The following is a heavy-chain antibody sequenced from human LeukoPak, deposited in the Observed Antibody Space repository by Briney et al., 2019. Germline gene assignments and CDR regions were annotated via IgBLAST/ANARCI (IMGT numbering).Heavy chain of an antibody. V-gene: IGHV3-30*04. CDR1: GFTFSSYA. CDR3: ARDEKAYGIYYFDY. J-gene: IGHJ4*02. D-gene: IGHD3-10*01. CDR2: ISYDGSNK. Sequence: GGSLRLSCAASGFTFSSYAMSWARQAPGKGLEWVAVISYDGSNKYYADSVKGRFTISRDNSKNTLYLQMNSLRAEDTAVYYCARDEKAYGIYYFDYWGQGTLVTVSS.